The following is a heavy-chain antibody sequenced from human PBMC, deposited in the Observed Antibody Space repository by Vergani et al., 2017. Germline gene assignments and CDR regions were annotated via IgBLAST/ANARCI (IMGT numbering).Heavy chain of an antibody. CDR1: GGSISSGTFH. Sequence: QVQLQESGPGLVKPSQTLYLTCTVSGGSISSGTFHWTWIRQPAGKGLEWIGRIFTSGSTNYNPSLKSRVTISVDTSKNQFSLKLRSVTAADTAVYYCAXASYYGSGGHFDYWGQGTLVTVSS. CDR3: AXASYYGSGGHFDY. J-gene: IGHJ4*02. CDR2: IFTSGST. V-gene: IGHV4-61*02. D-gene: IGHD3-10*01.